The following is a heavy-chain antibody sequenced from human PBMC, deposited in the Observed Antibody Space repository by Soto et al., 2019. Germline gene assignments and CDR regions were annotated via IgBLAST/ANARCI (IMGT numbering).Heavy chain of an antibody. Sequence: EVVLVESGGGLVQPGGSLRLSCVASGFTFDDFAMNWVRQAPGKGLQWVSGIRWNGETPAYGDSVKGRFIISRDNARNSLYLQMNSLRPEDTAVYFCARVKPRIAYRDYYRDVGGKGTTVTVS. V-gene: IGHV3-9*01. CDR1: GFTFDDFA. D-gene: IGHD3-16*01. CDR2: IRWNGETP. J-gene: IGHJ6*03. CDR3: ARVKPRIAYRDYYRDV.